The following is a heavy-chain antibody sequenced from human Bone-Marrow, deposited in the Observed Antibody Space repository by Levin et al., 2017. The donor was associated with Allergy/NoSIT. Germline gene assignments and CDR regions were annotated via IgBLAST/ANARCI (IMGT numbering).Heavy chain of an antibody. D-gene: IGHD5-18*01. Sequence: GESLKISCAASGFTFSRFAMHWVRQAPGKGLEWVALMSKDGSNEYYADSLQGRFTISRDNSKNTLYLQMNSLRPEDTAVYYCARGGQSRGYNYGNFDFWGQGTLVTVSS. CDR3: ARGGQSRGYNYGNFDF. J-gene: IGHJ4*02. CDR1: GFTFSRFA. CDR2: MSKDGSNE. V-gene: IGHV3-30*04.